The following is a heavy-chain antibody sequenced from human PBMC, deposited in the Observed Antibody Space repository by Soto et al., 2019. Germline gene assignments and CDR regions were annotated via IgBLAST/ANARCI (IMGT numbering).Heavy chain of an antibody. Sequence: EVQLLESGGGLVQPGGSLRLSCVASGFTFSNYAMSWVRQAPGKGLEWVSTLSGSGGSTYYADSVKGRFTISRDNSKNTLYLQMNSLRAEDTAVYYCAKDTVPVATPWFDPWDQGTLVTVSS. V-gene: IGHV3-23*01. CDR3: AKDTVPVATPWFDP. D-gene: IGHD2-2*01. J-gene: IGHJ5*02. CDR1: GFTFSNYA. CDR2: LSGSGGST.